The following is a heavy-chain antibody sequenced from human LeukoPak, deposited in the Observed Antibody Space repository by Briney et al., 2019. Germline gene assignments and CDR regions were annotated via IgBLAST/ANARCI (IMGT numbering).Heavy chain of an antibody. Sequence: ASVKVSCKASGGTFSSYAISWVRQAPGQGLEWMGGIIPIFGTANYAQKFQGRVTITTDESTSTAYMELSSLRSEDTAVYYCARQCTNGVCYDYWGQGTLVTVSS. CDR2: IIPIFGTA. CDR3: ARQCTNGVCYDY. V-gene: IGHV1-69*05. J-gene: IGHJ4*02. D-gene: IGHD2-8*01. CDR1: GGTFSSYA.